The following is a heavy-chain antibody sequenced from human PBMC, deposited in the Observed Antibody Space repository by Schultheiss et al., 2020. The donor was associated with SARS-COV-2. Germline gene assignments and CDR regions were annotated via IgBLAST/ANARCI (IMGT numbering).Heavy chain of an antibody. Sequence: SVKVSCKASGGTFSSYAISWVRQAPGQGLEWMGRIIPILGIANYAQKFQGRVTITADKSTSTAYMELSSLRSEDTAVYYCARALEGGYSSDYYYYYGMDVWGQGTTVTVSS. CDR3: ARALEGGYSSDYYYYYGMDV. J-gene: IGHJ6*02. CDR1: GGTFSSYA. D-gene: IGHD6-19*01. CDR2: IIPILGIA. V-gene: IGHV1-69*04.